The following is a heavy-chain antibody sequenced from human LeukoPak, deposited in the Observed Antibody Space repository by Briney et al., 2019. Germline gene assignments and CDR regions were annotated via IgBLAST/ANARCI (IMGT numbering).Heavy chain of an antibody. D-gene: IGHD1-26*01. CDR1: GYSISSGYY. Sequence: TSETLSLTCTVSGYSISSGYYWGWIRQPPGKGLEWIGSFYHSGSTYYNPSLKSRVTISLDTSKNQFSLKLSSVTAADTAAYYCARVRRVGATPFDYWGQGTLVTVSS. V-gene: IGHV4-38-2*02. J-gene: IGHJ4*02. CDR3: ARVRRVGATPFDY. CDR2: FYHSGST.